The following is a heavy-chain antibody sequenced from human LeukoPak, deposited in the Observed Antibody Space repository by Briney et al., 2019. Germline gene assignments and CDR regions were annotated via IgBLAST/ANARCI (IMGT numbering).Heavy chain of an antibody. CDR2: IWEDGSNE. CDR1: GFTFSNYG. V-gene: IGHV3-33*01. J-gene: IGHJ4*02. Sequence: GGSLRLSCAASGFTFSNYGMHWVRQAPGKGLEWVAVIWEDGSNEYYADSVKGRFTIFRDNRRNTLYLQMNSLRAEDTAVYSCARDHSGTQDYWGQGTLVTVSS. CDR3: ARDHSGTQDY. D-gene: IGHD1-1*01.